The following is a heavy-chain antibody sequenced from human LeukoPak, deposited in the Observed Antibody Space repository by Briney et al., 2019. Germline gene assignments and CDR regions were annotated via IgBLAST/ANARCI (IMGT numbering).Heavy chain of an antibody. D-gene: IGHD5-24*01. CDR2: ISYDGSNK. CDR1: GFTFSSYG. Sequence: GGSLRLSCAASGFTFSSYGMHWVRQAPGKGLEWVAVISYDGSNKYYADSVKGRFTISRDNSKNTLYLQMNSLRAEDTAVYYCARDGYNSGDAFGIWGQGTMVTVSS. V-gene: IGHV3-30*03. CDR3: ARDGYNSGDAFGI. J-gene: IGHJ3*02.